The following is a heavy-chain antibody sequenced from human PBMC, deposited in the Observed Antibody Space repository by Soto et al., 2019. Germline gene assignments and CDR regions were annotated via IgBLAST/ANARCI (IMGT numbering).Heavy chain of an antibody. CDR2: IDPSDSYT. J-gene: IGHJ5*02. V-gene: IGHV5-10-1*03. Sequence: EVQLVQSGAEVKKPGESLRISCKGSGYSFTSYWISWVRQMPGKGLEWMGRIDPSDSYTNYSPSFQGHVTISADKSISTAYLQWSSLKASDTAMYYCARTNPREYCSSTSCPPYNWFDPWGQGTLVTVSS. CDR1: GYSFTSYW. CDR3: ARTNPREYCSSTSCPPYNWFDP. D-gene: IGHD2-2*01.